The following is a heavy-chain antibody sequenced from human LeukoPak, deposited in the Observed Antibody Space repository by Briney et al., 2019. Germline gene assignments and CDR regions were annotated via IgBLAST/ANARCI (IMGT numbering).Heavy chain of an antibody. D-gene: IGHD3-3*01. CDR3: ASTYYDFWSGYYYYMDV. Sequence: SETLSLTCAVSGYSISSGYYWGWIRQPPGKGLEWIASIYHSGSTYYNPSLKSRVTISIDTSKNQFSLKLSSVTAADTAVYYCASTYYDFWSGYYYYMDVWGKGTTVTVSS. CDR2: IYHSGST. J-gene: IGHJ6*03. CDR1: GYSISSGYY. V-gene: IGHV4-38-2*01.